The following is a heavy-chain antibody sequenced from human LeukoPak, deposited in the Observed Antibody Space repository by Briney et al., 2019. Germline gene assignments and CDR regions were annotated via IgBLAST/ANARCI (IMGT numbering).Heavy chain of an antibody. CDR3: AKLGIAVAGGDAFDI. CDR2: ISGGST. J-gene: IGHJ3*02. V-gene: IGHV3-23*01. Sequence: GGSLRLSCAASGLTFSNYAMSWVRQAPGKGLEWVSAISGGSTYYADSVKGRFTISRDNPKITLYLQMNSLRAEDTAEYYCAKLGIAVAGGDAFDIWGQGTMVTVSS. D-gene: IGHD6-19*01. CDR1: GLTFSNYA.